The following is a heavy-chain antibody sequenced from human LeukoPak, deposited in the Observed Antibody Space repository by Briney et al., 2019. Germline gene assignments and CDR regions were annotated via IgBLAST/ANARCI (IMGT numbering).Heavy chain of an antibody. CDR3: ARSMYYDIWSGPYRGGYFDY. J-gene: IGHJ4*02. D-gene: IGHD3-3*01. V-gene: IGHV4-59*08. CDR2: IYYSGST. CDR1: GGSISSYY. Sequence: KPSETLSLTCTVSGGSISSYYWSWIRQPPGKGLEWIGYIYYSGSTNYNPSLKSRVTISVDTSKNQFSLKLSSVTAADTAVYYCARSMYYDIWSGPYRGGYFDYWGQGTLVTVSS.